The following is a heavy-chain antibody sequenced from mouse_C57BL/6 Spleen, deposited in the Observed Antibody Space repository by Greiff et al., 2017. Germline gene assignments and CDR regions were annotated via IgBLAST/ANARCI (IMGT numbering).Heavy chain of an antibody. Sequence: EVMLVESGGGLVKPGGSLKLSCAASGFTFSDYGMHWVRQAPEKGLEWVAYISSGSSTIYYADTVKGRFTISRDNAKNTLFLQMTSLRSEDTAMYYCASHYGSSYSYWYFDVWGTGTTVTVSS. CDR1: GFTFSDYG. CDR3: ASHYGSSYSYWYFDV. J-gene: IGHJ1*03. V-gene: IGHV5-17*01. D-gene: IGHD1-1*01. CDR2: ISSGSSTI.